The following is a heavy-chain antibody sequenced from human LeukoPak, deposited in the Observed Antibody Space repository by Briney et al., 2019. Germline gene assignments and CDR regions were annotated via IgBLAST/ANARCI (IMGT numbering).Heavy chain of an antibody. D-gene: IGHD1-1*01. CDR1: GYSISSGYY. CDR3: ARGRGILYYMDV. V-gene: IGHV4-38-2*02. Sequence: KTSETLSLTCTVSGYSISSGYYWGWIRQPPGKGLEWIGSIYHSGSTYYNPSLKSRVTISVDTSKNQFSLKLSSVTAADTAVYYCARGRGILYYMDVWGKGTTVTVSS. CDR2: IYHSGST. J-gene: IGHJ6*03.